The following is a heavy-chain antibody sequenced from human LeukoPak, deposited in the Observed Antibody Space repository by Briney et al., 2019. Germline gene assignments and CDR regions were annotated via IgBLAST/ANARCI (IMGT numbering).Heavy chain of an antibody. CDR1: GGSISSSSYY. Sequence: SETLSLTCTVSGGSISSSSYYWGWIRQPPGKGLEWIGSIFYSGSTYYNPSLKSRVTISVDTSKNQFSLKLSSVTAADTAVYYCARVNYDILTGLGAFDPWGQGTLVTVSS. V-gene: IGHV4-39*07. D-gene: IGHD3-9*01. CDR3: ARVNYDILTGLGAFDP. CDR2: IFYSGST. J-gene: IGHJ5*02.